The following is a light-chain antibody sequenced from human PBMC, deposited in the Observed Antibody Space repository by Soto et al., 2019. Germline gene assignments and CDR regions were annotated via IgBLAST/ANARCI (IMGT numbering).Light chain of an antibody. CDR3: QKYNSAPLT. CDR1: QSVSSTF. V-gene: IGKV3-20*01. CDR2: AAS. Sequence: EIVLTQSPGTLSLSPGERATLSCRASQSVSSTFLAWYQQKPGQAPRLLIYAASSRATGIPDRFSGSGSGTEFTLTISSLQPEDVATYYCQKYNSAPLTFGQGTRLEI. J-gene: IGKJ5*01.